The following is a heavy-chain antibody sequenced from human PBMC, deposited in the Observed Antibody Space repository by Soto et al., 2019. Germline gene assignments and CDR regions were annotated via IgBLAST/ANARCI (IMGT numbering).Heavy chain of an antibody. V-gene: IGHV4-34*01. CDR3: ARGLQFGRRNYYYYYGMDV. CDR1: GGSFSGYY. CDR2: INHSGST. Sequence: SETLSLTCAVYGGSFSGYYWSWIRQPPGKGLEWIGEINHSGSTNYNPSLKSRVTISVDTSKNQFSLKLSSVTAADTAVYYCARGLQFGRRNYYYYYGMDVWGQGTTVTVSS. J-gene: IGHJ6*02. D-gene: IGHD3-16*01.